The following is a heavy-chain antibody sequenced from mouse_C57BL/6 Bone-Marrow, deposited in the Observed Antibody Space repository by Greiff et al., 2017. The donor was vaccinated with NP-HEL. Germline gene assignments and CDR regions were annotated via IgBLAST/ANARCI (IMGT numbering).Heavy chain of an antibody. V-gene: IGHV1-81*01. CDR2: IYPRSGNT. D-gene: IGHD2-3*01. CDR3: AFYDHGGYFDY. Sequence: VQLQESGAELARPGASVKLSCKASGYTFTSYGISWVKQRTGQGLEWIGEIYPRSGNTYYNEKFKGKATLTADKSSSTAYMELRSLTSEDSAVYFCAFYDHGGYFDYWGQGTTLTVSS. CDR1: GYTFTSYG. J-gene: IGHJ2*01.